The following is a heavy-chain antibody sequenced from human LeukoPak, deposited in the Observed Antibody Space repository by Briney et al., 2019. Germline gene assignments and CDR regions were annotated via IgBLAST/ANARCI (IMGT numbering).Heavy chain of an antibody. CDR2: ISSSSSYI. CDR3: ARGGSLGMVRGNWFDP. Sequence: GGSLRLSCAASGFTFSSYSMNWVRQAPGQGLEWVSSISSSSSYIYYADSVKGRFTISRDNAKNSLYLQMNSLRAEDTAVYYCARGGSLGMVRGNWFDPWGQGTLVTVSS. CDR1: GFTFSSYS. V-gene: IGHV3-21*01. J-gene: IGHJ5*02. D-gene: IGHD3-10*01.